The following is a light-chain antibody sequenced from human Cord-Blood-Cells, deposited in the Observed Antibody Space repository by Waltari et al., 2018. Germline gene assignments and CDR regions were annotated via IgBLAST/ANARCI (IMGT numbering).Light chain of an antibody. CDR1: QSISSY. V-gene: IGKV1-39*01. J-gene: IGKJ4*01. CDR2: AAS. CDR3: QQSYSTPRLT. Sequence: SLSASVGDRVTITCRASQSISSYLNWYQQKPGKAPKLLIYAASSLQSGVPSRFSGSGSGTDFTLTISSLQPEDFATYYCQQSYSTPRLTFGGETKVEIK.